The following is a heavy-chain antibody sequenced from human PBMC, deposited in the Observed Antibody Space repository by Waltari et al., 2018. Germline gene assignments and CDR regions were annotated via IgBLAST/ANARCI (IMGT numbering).Heavy chain of an antibody. CDR2: HRSNFGEQ. D-gene: IGHD3-22*01. J-gene: IGHJ4*02. V-gene: IGHV1-69*12. Sequence: QVQLVQSGAEVKKPGSSVKVSCKASGGTFSNYVISLVRQAPGQRFEWMGEHRSNFGEQNQAQKIQGKCTNYADASTSTVYMKLSSLGSEDTAVHYCARSYYYERIGDYPSLWAFDYWGQGTLVTVSS. CDR1: GGTFSNYV. CDR3: ARSYYYERIGDYPSLWAFDY.